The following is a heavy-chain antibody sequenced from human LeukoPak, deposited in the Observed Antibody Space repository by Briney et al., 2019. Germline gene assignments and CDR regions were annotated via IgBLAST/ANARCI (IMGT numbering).Heavy chain of an antibody. CDR1: GFTFSSYS. CDR3: ASTRGMPGTTRGYFDY. J-gene: IGHJ4*02. V-gene: IGHV3-48*01. D-gene: IGHD3-10*01. Sequence: GGSLRLSCAASGFTFSSYSMNWVRQAPGKGLEWVSYISSSSSTMYYADSVKGRFTISRDNAKNSLYLQMNSLRAEDTAVYYCASTRGMPGTTRGYFDYWGQGTLVTVSS. CDR2: ISSSSSTM.